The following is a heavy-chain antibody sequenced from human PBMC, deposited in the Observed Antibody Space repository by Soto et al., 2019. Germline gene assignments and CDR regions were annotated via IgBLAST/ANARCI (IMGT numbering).Heavy chain of an antibody. V-gene: IGHV1-18*01. CDR3: ARDRAPGYSSAYSDAFDI. CDR1: GYTFTSYA. D-gene: IGHD3-22*01. Sequence: QVQLVQSGAEVKKPRASVKVSCKASGYTFTSYAITWVRQAPGQGLEWMGWISAYNGNTNYAQKFQGRVTMTTDTSTSTAHMDLRSLRSDDTAVYYCARDRAPGYSSAYSDAFDIWGQGTMVTVSS. CDR2: ISAYNGNT. J-gene: IGHJ3*02.